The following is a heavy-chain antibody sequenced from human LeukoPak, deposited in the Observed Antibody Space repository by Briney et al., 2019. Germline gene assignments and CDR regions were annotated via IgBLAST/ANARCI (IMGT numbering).Heavy chain of an antibody. D-gene: IGHD3-10*01. V-gene: IGHV3-33*06. CDR3: AKNTRRYYYGSGVDYFDY. Sequence: TGGSLRLSCAASGFTFSSYGMHWVRQAPGKGLEWVAVIWYDGSNKYYADSVKGRFTISRDNSKNTLYLQMNSLRAEDTAVYYCAKNTRRYYYGSGVDYFDYWGQGTLVPVSS. J-gene: IGHJ4*02. CDR2: IWYDGSNK. CDR1: GFTFSSYG.